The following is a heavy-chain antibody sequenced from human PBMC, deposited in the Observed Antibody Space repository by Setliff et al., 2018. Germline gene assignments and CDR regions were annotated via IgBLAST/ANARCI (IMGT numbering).Heavy chain of an antibody. CDR3: ARATLTIFGVVTPFDY. CDR1: GFTFSSYS. D-gene: IGHD3-3*01. Sequence: GSLRLSCAASGFTFSSYSMNWVRQAPGKGMEWVSSISSSSSYIYYADSVKGRFTISRDNAKNSLYLQMNSLRAEDTAVYYCARATLTIFGVVTPFDYWGQGTLVTVSS. J-gene: IGHJ4*02. V-gene: IGHV3-21*01. CDR2: ISSSSSYI.